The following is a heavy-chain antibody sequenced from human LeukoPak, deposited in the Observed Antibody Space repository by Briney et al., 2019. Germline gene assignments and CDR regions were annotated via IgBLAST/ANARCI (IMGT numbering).Heavy chain of an antibody. J-gene: IGHJ4*02. CDR3: ARSGSDYYGSGSHYDY. V-gene: IGHV3-33*01. Sequence: PGGSLRLSCAASGFIFSTYGIHWVRQAPGKGLEWVAIIWHDGSKSYYIGSVKGRLTVSRDNSRNTAYLQMDSLRAEDTAVYYCARSGSDYYGSGSHYDYWGQGTLVTVSS. CDR1: GFIFSTYG. D-gene: IGHD3-10*01. CDR2: IWHDGSKS.